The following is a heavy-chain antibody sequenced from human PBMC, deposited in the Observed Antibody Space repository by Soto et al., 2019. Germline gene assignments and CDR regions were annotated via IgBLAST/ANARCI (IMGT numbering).Heavy chain of an antibody. CDR3: AREGALKPFAS. CDR2: ISGTGVYI. V-gene: IGHV3-21*01. J-gene: IGHJ5*01. Sequence: PGGSLRLSCVASRFTFSNYNMNWVRQAPGKGLEWVSHISGTGVYIHYADAVKGRFTISRDNAKSSVYLQMNSLRAEDTAVYYCAREGALKPFASWGQGALVTVSS. CDR1: RFTFSNYN.